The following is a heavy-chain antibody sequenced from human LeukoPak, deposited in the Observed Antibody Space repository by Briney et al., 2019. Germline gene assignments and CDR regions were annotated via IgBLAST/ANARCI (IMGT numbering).Heavy chain of an antibody. CDR3: ARRRIAVAGTGIDY. J-gene: IGHJ4*02. CDR2: IYHSGST. CDR1: GYSISSGYY. D-gene: IGHD6-19*01. V-gene: IGHV4-38-2*02. Sequence: SETLSLTCTVSGYSISSGYYWGWIRQPPGKGLEWIGSIYHSGSTNYNPSLKSRVTISVDTSKNQFSLKLSSVTAADTAVYYCARRRIAVAGTGIDYWGQGTLVTVSS.